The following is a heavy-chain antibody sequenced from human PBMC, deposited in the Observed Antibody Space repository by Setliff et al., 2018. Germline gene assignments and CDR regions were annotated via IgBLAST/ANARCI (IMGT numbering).Heavy chain of an antibody. V-gene: IGHV1-18*01. CDR2: ISAYNGNT. Sequence: ASVKVSCKASGYTFFTSGISWVRQAPGQGLEWMGWISAYNGNTNYAQKLQGRVTMTTDTSTSTAYMELRSLRSDDTAVYYCARESALRGYYYDSSGNDYWGQGTLVTVSS. J-gene: IGHJ4*02. CDR3: ARESALRGYYYDSSGNDY. D-gene: IGHD3-22*01. CDR1: GYTFFTSG.